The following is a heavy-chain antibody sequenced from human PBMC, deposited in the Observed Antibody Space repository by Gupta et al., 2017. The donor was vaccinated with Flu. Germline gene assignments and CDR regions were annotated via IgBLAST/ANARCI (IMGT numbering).Heavy chain of an antibody. J-gene: IGHJ4*02. CDR3: AKDLPQYSGSYHFDY. CDR2: ISATGGST. V-gene: IGHV3-23*01. D-gene: IGHD1-26*01. CDR1: GFTFGSYA. Sequence: EVQLLESGGGLVQPGGSLRLACAASGFTFGSYAMSWVRQAPGKGLEWVSAISATGGSTYFAVSVKGRFTISRDNAKNTLYLQMNSLRAEDTAVYVGAKDLPQYSGSYHFDYWGQGTLVTVSS.